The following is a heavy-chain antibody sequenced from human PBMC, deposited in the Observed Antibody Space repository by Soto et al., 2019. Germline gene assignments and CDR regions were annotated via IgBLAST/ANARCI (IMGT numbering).Heavy chain of an antibody. CDR1: GYNFISYL. CDR2: IYPGDSDA. Sequence: PGESLKISCKASGYNFISYLIALVRQMPGKGLEWMGIIYPGDSDATYSPSFEGQVTFSVDKSITTAYLQWISLKASDTAMYYCARQAYFGSGTYYSDYWGQGTQVTVSS. J-gene: IGHJ4*02. D-gene: IGHD3-10*01. CDR3: ARQAYFGSGTYYSDY. V-gene: IGHV5-51*01.